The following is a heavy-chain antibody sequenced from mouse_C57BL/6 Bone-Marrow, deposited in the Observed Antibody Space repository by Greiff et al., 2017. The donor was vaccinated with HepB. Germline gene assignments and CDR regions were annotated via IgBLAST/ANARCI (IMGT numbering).Heavy chain of an antibody. Sequence: VQLQQSGTVLARPGASVKMSCKTSGYTFTSYWMHWVKQRPGQGLEWIGAIYPGNSDTSYNQKFKGKAKLTAVTSASTAYMELSSLTNEDSEVYCCTIDTTVTTFAYWGHGTLVTVSA. D-gene: IGHD1-1*01. V-gene: IGHV1-5*01. CDR2: IYPGNSDT. CDR3: TIDTTVTTFAY. J-gene: IGHJ3*01. CDR1: GYTFTSYW.